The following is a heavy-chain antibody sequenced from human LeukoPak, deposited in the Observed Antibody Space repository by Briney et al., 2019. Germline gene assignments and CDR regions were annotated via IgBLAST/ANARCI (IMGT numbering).Heavy chain of an antibody. CDR1: GGSISSSGYY. CDR2: IYYSGST. J-gene: IGHJ5*02. Sequence: SETLSLTCTVSGGSISSSGYYSGWIRQPPGKGLEWIASIYYSGSTYYNPSLKSRVTISVDTSKNQLSLKLRSLTAADTAVYYCARHEYGGSYYGLSWFDPWGQGTLVTVSS. V-gene: IGHV4-39*01. CDR3: ARHEYGGSYYGLSWFDP. D-gene: IGHD1-26*01.